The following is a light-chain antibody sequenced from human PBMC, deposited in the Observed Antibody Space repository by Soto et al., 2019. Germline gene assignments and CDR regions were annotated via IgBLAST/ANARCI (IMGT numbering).Light chain of an antibody. CDR1: SSNIGNNH. Sequence: QPVLLQPPSSSGTPGQRVTISCSGSSSNIGNNHVYYYQQLPGTPPQLLIYRNNQRPSGVPDRFSGSKSGISASLAISGLLSEDEADYYCAAWDDSLSGLLFGGGTKLTVL. J-gene: IGLJ2*01. CDR3: AAWDDSLSGLL. V-gene: IGLV1-47*01. CDR2: RNN.